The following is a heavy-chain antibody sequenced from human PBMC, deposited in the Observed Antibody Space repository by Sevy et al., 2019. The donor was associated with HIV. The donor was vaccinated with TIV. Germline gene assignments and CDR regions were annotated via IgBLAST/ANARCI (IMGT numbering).Heavy chain of an antibody. J-gene: IGHJ4*02. CDR1: GFTFNVFW. CDR3: ARAIGIVDAF. CDR2: INQDGSEI. D-gene: IGHD3-16*01. Sequence: GGSLRLSCAASGFTFNVFWMHWVRQTPGKGLEWVANINQDGSEIYYVDSVGGRFTISRDNAKNSIYLQMNSLRAEDTAVYYCARAIGIVDAFWGQGTLVTVSS. V-gene: IGHV3-7*01.